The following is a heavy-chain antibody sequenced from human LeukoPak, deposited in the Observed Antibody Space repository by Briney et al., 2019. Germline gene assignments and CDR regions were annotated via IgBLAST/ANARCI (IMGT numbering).Heavy chain of an antibody. CDR1: GCTFSSYG. Sequence: GGSLRLSCAASGCTFSSYGMNWVRQAPGKGLEWVAFIRYDGNTKYYADSVKGRFTISRDNSKNTLHLQMNSLRAEDTAVYHCAKSSSENYYYMDVWGKGTTVTVSS. D-gene: IGHD6-6*01. CDR2: IRYDGNTK. CDR3: AKSSSENYYYMDV. J-gene: IGHJ6*03. V-gene: IGHV3-30*02.